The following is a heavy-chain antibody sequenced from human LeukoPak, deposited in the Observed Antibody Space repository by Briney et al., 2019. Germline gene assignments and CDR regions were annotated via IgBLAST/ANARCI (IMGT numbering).Heavy chain of an antibody. V-gene: IGHV4-34*01. CDR1: GGSFSGYY. J-gene: IGHJ4*02. D-gene: IGHD2-21*02. CDR2: INHSGST. Sequence: SETLSLTCAVYGGSFSGYYWSWIRQPPGKGLEWIGEINHSGSTNYNPSLKSRVTISVDTSKNQFSLKLSSVTAADTAVYYCARGRGVVTAILEDLDYWGQGTLVTVSS. CDR3: ARGRGVVTAILEDLDY.